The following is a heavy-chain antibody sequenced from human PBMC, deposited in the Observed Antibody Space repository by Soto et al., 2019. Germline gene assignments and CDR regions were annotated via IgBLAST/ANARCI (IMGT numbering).Heavy chain of an antibody. J-gene: IGHJ4*02. V-gene: IGHV3-23*01. CDR1: GFCFTNFA. CDR3: AKDDFTDRGDDYFDY. CDR2: IGASGDIT. Sequence: GSLRLSCAASGFCFTNFAMSWVRQAPGKGLEWVAGIGASGDITWYADSVKGRLSISRDNSKNTLYLQLNSLRFEDTAVYYCAKDDFTDRGDDYFDYWGPGTLVTVSS. D-gene: IGHD2-21*02.